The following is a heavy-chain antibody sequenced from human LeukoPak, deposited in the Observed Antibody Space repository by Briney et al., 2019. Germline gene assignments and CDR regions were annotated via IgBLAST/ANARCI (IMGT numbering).Heavy chain of an antibody. D-gene: IGHD5-12*01. Sequence: PGGSLRLSCAASGFTFSSYAMSWVRQAPGKGLEWVSAISGSGGSTYYADSVKGRFTISRDNSKNTLYLQMNSLRAEDTAVYYCAKGEVATDDVALDYWGQGTLVTVSS. V-gene: IGHV3-23*01. J-gene: IGHJ4*02. CDR2: ISGSGGST. CDR3: AKGEVATDDVALDY. CDR1: GFTFSSYA.